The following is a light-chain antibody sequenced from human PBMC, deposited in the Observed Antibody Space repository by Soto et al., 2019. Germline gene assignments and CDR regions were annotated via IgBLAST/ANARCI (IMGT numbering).Light chain of an antibody. Sequence: QMTQSPSSLFASVGDRVTITCRASQSISSHLNWYQQKVGQTPRLLIYAASTLQSEVPPRFSGSGSGTEFTLTISGLQREDFATYSCQQSHSAPLTFGGGTK. J-gene: IGKJ4*01. V-gene: IGKV1-39*01. CDR3: QQSHSAPLT. CDR2: AAS. CDR1: QSISSH.